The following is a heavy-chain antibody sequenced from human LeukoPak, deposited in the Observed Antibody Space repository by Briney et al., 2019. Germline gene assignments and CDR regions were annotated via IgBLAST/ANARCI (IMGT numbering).Heavy chain of an antibody. CDR1: GFTFDDYA. CDR3: AKDMISPSEGIVGAQDFDY. Sequence: GGSLRLSCAASGFTFDDYAMHWVRQAPGKGLEWVSLISGDGGSTYYADSVKGRFTISRDNSKNSLYLQMNSLRTEGTALYYCAKDMISPSEGIVGAQDFDYWGQGTLVTVSS. V-gene: IGHV3-43*02. CDR2: ISGDGGST. J-gene: IGHJ4*02. D-gene: IGHD1-26*01.